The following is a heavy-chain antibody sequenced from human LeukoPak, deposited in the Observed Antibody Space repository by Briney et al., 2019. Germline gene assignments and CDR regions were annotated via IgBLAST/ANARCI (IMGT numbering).Heavy chain of an antibody. CDR2: IKQDGSER. Sequence: PGGSLRLSCAASGFTFSAYWMTWVRQAPGRGLDWVAIIKQDGSERYYVDSVKGRFTISRDNAKNSLYLQMNTLKDGDTAVYSCAKGLGINGLAFDIWGQGTVVTVSS. D-gene: IGHD3-10*01. V-gene: IGHV3-7*05. CDR3: AKGLGINGLAFDI. J-gene: IGHJ3*02. CDR1: GFTFSAYW.